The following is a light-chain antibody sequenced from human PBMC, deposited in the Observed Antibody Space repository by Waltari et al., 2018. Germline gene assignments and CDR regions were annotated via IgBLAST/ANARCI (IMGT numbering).Light chain of an antibody. Sequence: QSALTQPASVSGSPGQSIPISCTGPSRDVGRNNLFSWYQQHPGKAPKLMIYEGSKRPSGVSNRFSGSKSGNTASLTISGLQAEDEADYYCCSYAGSSTYVFGTGTKVTVL. CDR3: CSYAGSSTYV. J-gene: IGLJ1*01. CDR2: EGS. CDR1: SRDVGRNNL. V-gene: IGLV2-23*01.